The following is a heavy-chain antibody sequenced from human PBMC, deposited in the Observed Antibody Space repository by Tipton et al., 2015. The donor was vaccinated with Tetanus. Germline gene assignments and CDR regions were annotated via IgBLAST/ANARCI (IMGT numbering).Heavy chain of an antibody. V-gene: IGHV1-18*01. CDR1: GYTFTHYG. D-gene: IGHD3-22*01. Sequence: QLVQSGAEVKKPGASVKVSCKASGYTFTHYGVNWVRQAPGQGLEWMGWISPFNENVNYAEKFQGRLTMTTDRSTATVYMDLRSLRAEDTAVYYCVRDGFYYESRIYFDYWGQGNLVIVSP. J-gene: IGHJ4*02. CDR3: VRDGFYYESRIYFDY. CDR2: ISPFNENV.